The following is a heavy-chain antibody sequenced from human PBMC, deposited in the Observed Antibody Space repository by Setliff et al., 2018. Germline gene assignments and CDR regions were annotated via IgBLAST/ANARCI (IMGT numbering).Heavy chain of an antibody. J-gene: IGHJ4*02. V-gene: IGHV3-20*04. Sequence: GESLKISCAASGFNFDVFGMGWVRQAPGMGLEWVSGIDRNAGSTGYADSVQGRFTISRDNAKNSLSLQMNNLRIEDTAVYYCFGAGTCSYWGQGTLVTVSS. CDR1: GFNFDVFG. CDR2: IDRNAGST. D-gene: IGHD3-10*01. CDR3: FGAGTCSY.